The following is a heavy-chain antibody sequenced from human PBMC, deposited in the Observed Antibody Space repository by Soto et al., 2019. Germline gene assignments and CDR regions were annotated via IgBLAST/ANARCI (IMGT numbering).Heavy chain of an antibody. CDR1: GFTFSSYA. Sequence: GGSLRLSCSASGFTFSSYAMHWVRQAPGKGLEYVSAISSNGGSTYYADSVKGRFTISRDNSKNTLYLQMSSLRAEDTAVYYCVKDPGLAAAGTHYWGQGTLVTVSS. CDR3: VKDPGLAAAGTHY. D-gene: IGHD6-13*01. V-gene: IGHV3-64D*06. J-gene: IGHJ4*02. CDR2: ISSNGGST.